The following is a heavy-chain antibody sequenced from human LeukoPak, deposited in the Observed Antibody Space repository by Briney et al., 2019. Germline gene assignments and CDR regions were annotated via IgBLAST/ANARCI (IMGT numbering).Heavy chain of an antibody. CDR3: ARVGYCSGGSCYSGSGVGGKTDY. D-gene: IGHD2-15*01. CDR2: INPNSGGT. V-gene: IGHV1-2*02. Sequence: ASVKVSCKASGYTFTGYYMHWVRQAPGQGLEWMGWINPNSGGTNYAQKFQGRATMTRDTSISTAYMELSRLRSDDTAVYYCARVGYCSGGSCYSGSGVGGKTDYWGQGTLVTVSS. CDR1: GYTFTGYY. J-gene: IGHJ4*02.